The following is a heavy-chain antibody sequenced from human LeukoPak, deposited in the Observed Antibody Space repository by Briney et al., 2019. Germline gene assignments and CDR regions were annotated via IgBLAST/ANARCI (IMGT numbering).Heavy chain of an antibody. CDR2: ISWNSGSI. CDR1: GFTFYDYA. J-gene: IGHJ6*03. V-gene: IGHV3-9*01. Sequence: GRSLRLSCAASGFTFYDYAMHWVRQAPGKGLEWVSGISWNSGSIGYADSVKGRFTISRDNAKNSLYLQMNSLRAEDTALYYCAKDRGWRIQFYYYYMDVWGKGTTVTVSS. D-gene: IGHD5-18*01. CDR3: AKDRGWRIQFYYYYMDV.